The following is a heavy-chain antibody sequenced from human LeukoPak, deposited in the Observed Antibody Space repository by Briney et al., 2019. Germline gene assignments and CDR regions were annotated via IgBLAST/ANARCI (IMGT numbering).Heavy chain of an antibody. CDR3: AELSVG. V-gene: IGHV3-48*01. D-gene: IGHD3-16*02. CDR2: ISSSSSTI. CDR1: GFTFSSYS. J-gene: IGHJ4*02. Sequence: GGSLRLSCAASGFTFSSYSMNWVRQAPGKGLEWVSYISSSSSTIYYADSVKGRFTISRDNAKNSLYLQVNSLRAEDTAVYYCAELSVGWGQGTLVTVSS.